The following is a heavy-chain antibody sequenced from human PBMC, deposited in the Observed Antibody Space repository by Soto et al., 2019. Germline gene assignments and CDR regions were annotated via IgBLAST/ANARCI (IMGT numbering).Heavy chain of an antibody. V-gene: IGHV3-15*01. CDR1: GFTFSNAW. CDR3: TTDGLVGYCSSTSCYTNY. CDR2: IKSKTDGGTT. J-gene: IGHJ4*02. D-gene: IGHD2-2*02. Sequence: PGGSLRLSCAASGFTFSNAWMSWVRQAPGKGLEWVGRIKSKTDGGTTDYAAPVKGRFTISRDDSKNTLYLQMNSLKTEDTAVYYCTTDGLVGYCSSTSCYTNYWGQGTLVTVSS.